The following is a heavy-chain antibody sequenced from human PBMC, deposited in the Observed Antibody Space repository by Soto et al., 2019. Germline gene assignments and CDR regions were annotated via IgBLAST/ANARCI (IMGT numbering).Heavy chain of an antibody. Sequence: SETLSLTCTVSGGSVSSGSYYWSWIRQPPGKGLEWIGYIYYSGSTNYNPSLKSRVTISVDTSKNQFSLKLSSVTAADTAVYYCASINDYGDYVLDYWGQGTLVTVSS. V-gene: IGHV4-61*01. CDR3: ASINDYGDYVLDY. D-gene: IGHD4-17*01. CDR1: GGSVSSGSYY. CDR2: IYYSGST. J-gene: IGHJ4*02.